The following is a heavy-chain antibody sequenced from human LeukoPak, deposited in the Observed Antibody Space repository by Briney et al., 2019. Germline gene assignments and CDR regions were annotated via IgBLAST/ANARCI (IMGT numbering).Heavy chain of an antibody. CDR3: ASGYCSSTSCYLGGMDV. CDR2: INHSGST. Sequence: RSSETLSLTCAVYGGSFSGYYWSWIRQPPGKGLEWIGEINHSGSTNYNPSLKSRVTISVDTSKNQFSLKLSSVTAADTAVYYCASGYCSSTSCYLGGMDVWGQGTTVTVSS. CDR1: GGSFSGYY. D-gene: IGHD2-2*01. J-gene: IGHJ6*02. V-gene: IGHV4-34*01.